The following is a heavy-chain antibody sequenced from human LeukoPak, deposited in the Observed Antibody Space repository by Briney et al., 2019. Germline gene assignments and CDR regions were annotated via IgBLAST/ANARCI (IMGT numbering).Heavy chain of an antibody. CDR2: IYNSGST. D-gene: IGHD6-13*01. V-gene: IGHV4-38-2*02. CDR1: GYSISSGYF. J-gene: IGHJ5*02. Sequence: SETLSLTCTVSGYSISSGYFWGWIRQPPGKGLEWIGTIYNSGSTYYNASLESRVTISVDTSKNQFSLKLSSVTAADTAVYYCARAYSSSWYFNWFDPWGQGALVTVSS. CDR3: ARAYSSSWYFNWFDP.